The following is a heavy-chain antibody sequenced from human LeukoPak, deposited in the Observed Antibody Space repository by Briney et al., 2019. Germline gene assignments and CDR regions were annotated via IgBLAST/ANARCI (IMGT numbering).Heavy chain of an antibody. CDR3: ARGGYNYGSSYFDY. CDR2: ISSSSGYT. V-gene: IGHV3-11*06. D-gene: IGHD5-18*01. J-gene: IGHJ4*02. CDR1: GFTFSDYY. Sequence: GGFLRLSCAASGFTFSDYYMSWIRQAPGKGLEWVSYISSSSGYTNYADSVKGRFTISRDNAKNSLYLQMNSLRAEDTAVYYCARGGYNYGSSYFDYWGQGTLVTVSS.